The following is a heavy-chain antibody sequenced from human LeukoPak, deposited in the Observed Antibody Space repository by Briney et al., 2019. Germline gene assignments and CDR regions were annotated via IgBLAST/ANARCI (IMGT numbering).Heavy chain of an antibody. V-gene: IGHV3-43*01. CDR2: ITWDGITT. CDR1: GFTFDDFT. Sequence: GGSLRLSCTASGFTFDDFTLHWVRQTPGKGLEWVSLITWDGITTYYADSVRGRFTISRDNSNNSLYLRMNSLRTEDTALYLCAKDRRGGSWRYFDYWGQGTLVTVSS. J-gene: IGHJ4*02. CDR3: AKDRRGGSWRYFDY. D-gene: IGHD2-15*01.